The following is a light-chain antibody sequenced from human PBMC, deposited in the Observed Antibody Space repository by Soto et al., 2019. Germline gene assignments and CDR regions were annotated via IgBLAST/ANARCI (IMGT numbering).Light chain of an antibody. CDR2: AAS. J-gene: IGKJ1*01. CDR1: QGISSY. Sequence: AIRMTQSPSSFSASTGDRVTITCRASQGISSYLAWYQQKPGKAPKLLIYAASTLQSGVPSRFSGSGSGTDFTLTISCLQSEDFATYYYHQYYSYPLTCGQGTKVEIK. CDR3: HQYYSYPLT. V-gene: IGKV1-8*01.